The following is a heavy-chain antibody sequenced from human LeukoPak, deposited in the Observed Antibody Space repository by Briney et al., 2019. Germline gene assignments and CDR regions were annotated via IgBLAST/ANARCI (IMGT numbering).Heavy chain of an antibody. J-gene: IGHJ5*02. CDR1: GYTFTGYY. D-gene: IGHD3-10*01. CDR2: INPNSGGT. Sequence: ASVKVSCKASGYTFTGYYMHWVRQAPGQGLEWMGWINPNSGGTNYAQKFQGRVTMARDTSISTAYMELSRLRSDDTAVYYCARDKGELLWFETWGQGTLVTVSS. CDR3: ARDKGELLWFET. V-gene: IGHV1-2*02.